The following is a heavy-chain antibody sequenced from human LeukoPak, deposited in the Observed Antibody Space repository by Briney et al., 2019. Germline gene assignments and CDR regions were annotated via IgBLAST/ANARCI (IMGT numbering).Heavy chain of an antibody. V-gene: IGHV1-69*11. Sequence: ASVKVSCKASGGTFSSYAISWVRQAPGQGLEWMGRIIPILGTANYAQKFQGRVTITTDESTSTAYMELSSLRSEDTAVYYCARLEVDDYWGQGTLVTVSS. CDR1: GGTFSSYA. J-gene: IGHJ4*02. CDR3: ARLEVDDY. D-gene: IGHD2-15*01. CDR2: IIPILGTA.